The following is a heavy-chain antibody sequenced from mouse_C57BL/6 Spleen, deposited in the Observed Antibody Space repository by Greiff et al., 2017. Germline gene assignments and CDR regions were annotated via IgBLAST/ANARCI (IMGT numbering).Heavy chain of an antibody. CDR2: IYPCRGST. CDR1: GYTFTSYW. J-gene: IGHJ2*01. V-gene: IGHV1-55*01. Sequence: QVQLQQPGAELVKPGASVKMSCKASGYTFTSYWITWVKQRPGQGLEWIGDIYPCRGSTNSNEKFKCKATLTVDTSSSTAYMQLSSLTSEDSAVYYCARGITTVGATLETDYWGQGTTLTVSS. D-gene: IGHD1-1*01. CDR3: ARGITTVGATLETDY.